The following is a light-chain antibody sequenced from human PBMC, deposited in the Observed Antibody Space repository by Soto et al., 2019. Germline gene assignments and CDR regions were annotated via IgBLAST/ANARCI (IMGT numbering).Light chain of an antibody. CDR3: ISYTISSTLHVV. J-gene: IGLJ2*01. CDR1: SSDVGGYNY. CDR2: DVN. V-gene: IGLV2-14*01. Sequence: QSALTQPASVSGSPGQSITISCTGTSSDVGGYNYVSWYQQHPGKAPKLMIYDVNNRPSGVSNRFSGSKSGNTASLTISGLQAEDEADYYCISYTISSTLHVVFGGGTKLTVL.